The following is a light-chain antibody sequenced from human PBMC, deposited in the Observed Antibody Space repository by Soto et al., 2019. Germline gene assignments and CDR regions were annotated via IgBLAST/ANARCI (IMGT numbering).Light chain of an antibody. V-gene: IGKV4-1*01. Sequence: DIVMTQSPDSLAVSLGERATINCKSSQSVLYSSNNENCLAWYQQKPGQPPNLLIYWASTRKAGVPDRFSGSGSGTDFTLTISSLQAEDVAVYYCQQYYSPPQTFGQGTRVEIK. J-gene: IGKJ1*01. CDR1: QSVLYSSNNENC. CDR3: QQYYSPPQT. CDR2: WAS.